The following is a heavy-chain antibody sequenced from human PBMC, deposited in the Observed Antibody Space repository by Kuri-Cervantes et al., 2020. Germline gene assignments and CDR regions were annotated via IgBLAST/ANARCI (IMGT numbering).Heavy chain of an antibody. J-gene: IGHJ5*02. CDR1: GYTFTSYG. V-gene: IGHV1-18*01. CDR3: ARVIHGPSVLSDAIWFDP. CDR2: ISAYNGNT. Sequence: ASVKVSCKASGYTFTSYGISWVRQAPGQGLEWMGWISAYNGNTNYAQKLQGRVTMTTDTSTSTAYMELRSLRSDDTAVYYCARVIHGPSVLSDAIWFDPWGQGTLVTVSS. D-gene: IGHD2-8*02.